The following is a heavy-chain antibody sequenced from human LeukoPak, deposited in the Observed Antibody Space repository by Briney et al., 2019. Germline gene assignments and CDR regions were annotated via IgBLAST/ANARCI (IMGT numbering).Heavy chain of an antibody. CDR1: GYTFTGYY. Sequence: ASVKVSCKASGYTFTGYYMHWVRQAPGQGLEWMGWINPNSGGTNYAQKFQGRVTMTRDPSISTAYMELSRLRSDDTAVYYCARRSWGFLAIDYWGQGTLVTVSS. J-gene: IGHJ4*02. CDR2: INPNSGGT. CDR3: ARRSWGFLAIDY. D-gene: IGHD2-15*01. V-gene: IGHV1-2*02.